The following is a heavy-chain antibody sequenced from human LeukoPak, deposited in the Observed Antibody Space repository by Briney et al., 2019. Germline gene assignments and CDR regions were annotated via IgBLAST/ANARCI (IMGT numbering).Heavy chain of an antibody. CDR2: IKQDGSEK. CDR1: GFSFSGYW. J-gene: IGHJ4*02. V-gene: IGHV3-7*01. D-gene: IGHD1-26*01. Sequence: GGSLRLSCAASGFSFSGYWMSWVRQAPGKGLEWVANIKQDGSEKYYVDSVKGRFTISRDNAKNSLYLQMNSLRAEDTAVYYCARDVGTVGAKDYWGQGTLVTVSS. CDR3: ARDVGTVGAKDY.